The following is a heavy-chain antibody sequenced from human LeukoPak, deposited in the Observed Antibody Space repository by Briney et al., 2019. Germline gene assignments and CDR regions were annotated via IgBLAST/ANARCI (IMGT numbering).Heavy chain of an antibody. V-gene: IGHV3-72*01. CDR1: GFSISDHY. CDR3: TRVRYGAYFDY. CDR2: VRNKPNGYTT. D-gene: IGHD4-17*01. Sequence: GGSLRLSCAASGFSISDHYMDWVRQAAGKGLEWVGRVRNKPNGYTTDYGTSVKGRFTISRDVSKNSLYLQMNSLTSEDTAVYYCTRVRYGAYFDYWGQGTLVSVSS. J-gene: IGHJ4*02.